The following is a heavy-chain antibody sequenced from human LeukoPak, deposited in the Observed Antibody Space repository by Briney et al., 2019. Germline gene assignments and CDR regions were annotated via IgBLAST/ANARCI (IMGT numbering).Heavy chain of an antibody. CDR3: AKDKPYYDSSGYYHDAFDI. V-gene: IGHV3-30*18. D-gene: IGHD3-22*01. CDR2: ISYDGSNK. J-gene: IGHJ3*02. CDR1: GFTFSSYG. Sequence: PGRSLRLSCAASGFTFSSYGMHWVRQAPGKGLEWVAVISYDGSNKYYADSMKGRFTISRDNSKNTLYLQMNSLRAEDTAVYYCAKDKPYYDSSGYYHDAFDIWGQGTMVTVSS.